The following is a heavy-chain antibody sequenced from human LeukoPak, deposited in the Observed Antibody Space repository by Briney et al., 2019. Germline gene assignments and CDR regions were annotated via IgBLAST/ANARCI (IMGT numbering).Heavy chain of an antibody. Sequence: SETLSLTCTVAGGSISSGGYYWSWIRQHPGKGLEWIGYIYYSGGTYYNPSLKSRVTISVDTSKNQFSLKLSSVTAADTAVYYCARGVYNHFGYWGQGTLVTVSS. CDR3: ARGVYNHFGY. D-gene: IGHD5/OR15-5a*01. J-gene: IGHJ4*02. V-gene: IGHV4-31*03. CDR2: IYYSGGT. CDR1: GGSISSGGYY.